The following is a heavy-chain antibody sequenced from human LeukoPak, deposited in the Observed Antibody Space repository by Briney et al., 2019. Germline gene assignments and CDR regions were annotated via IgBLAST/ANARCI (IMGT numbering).Heavy chain of an antibody. CDR3: AKGGWYPDF. CDR2: IKQDGSEQ. CDR1: GFTFSNSW. V-gene: IGHV3-7*01. Sequence: GGSLRLSCAASGFTFSNSWMSWVRQAPGKGLEWVAYIKQDGSEQFYVDSVESRFTISRDNAKNSLDLQMNSLKAEDTAVYYCAKGGWYPDFWGQGSLVTVSS. D-gene: IGHD6-19*01. J-gene: IGHJ4*02.